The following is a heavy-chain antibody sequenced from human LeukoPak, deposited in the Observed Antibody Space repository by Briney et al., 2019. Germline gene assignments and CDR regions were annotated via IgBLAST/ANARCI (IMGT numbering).Heavy chain of an antibody. CDR1: GRSISSFY. Sequence: SETLSLTCTVSGRSISSFYWSWIRQPPGQGLEWLGYIYYTGSTNYNPSLKSRVTISVDTSKNQFSLKLSSVTAADTAVYYCAGTDYGDYYTDYYFDYWGQGTLVTVSS. D-gene: IGHD4-17*01. V-gene: IGHV4-59*08. CDR2: IYYTGST. CDR3: AGTDYGDYYTDYYFDY. J-gene: IGHJ4*02.